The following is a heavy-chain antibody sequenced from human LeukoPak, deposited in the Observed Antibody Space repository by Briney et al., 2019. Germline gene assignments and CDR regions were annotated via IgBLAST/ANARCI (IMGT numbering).Heavy chain of an antibody. CDR2: INPNSGGT. V-gene: IGHV1-2*02. CDR3: ARNRQYPTDYYFDY. J-gene: IGHJ4*02. CDR1: GYTFTGYY. D-gene: IGHD4-11*01. Sequence: SVKVSCKASGYTFTGYYLHWLRQDPAQGLEWMGWINPNSGGTNYAQKCQGRVTMTRDTSISTAYMELSRLRSDDTAVYYCARNRQYPTDYYFDYWGQGTLVTVSS.